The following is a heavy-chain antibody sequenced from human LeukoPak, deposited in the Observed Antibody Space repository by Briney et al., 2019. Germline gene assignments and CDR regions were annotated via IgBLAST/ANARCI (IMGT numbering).Heavy chain of an antibody. CDR3: AKDLGIIGTTHAFDI. D-gene: IGHD1-14*01. Sequence: PGGPLNLSCAASGFTVNTHYLGWVRQPPGKGLECVSFIYSSGPTYYADSVKGRFTISRDNSKNTLYLQMNSLRAEDTAVYYCAKDLGIIGTTHAFDIRGQGTVVTVSS. J-gene: IGHJ3*02. V-gene: IGHV3-53*01. CDR1: GFTVNTHY. CDR2: IYSSGPT.